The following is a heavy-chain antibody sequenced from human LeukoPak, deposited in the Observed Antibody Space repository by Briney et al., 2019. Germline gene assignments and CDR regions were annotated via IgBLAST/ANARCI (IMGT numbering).Heavy chain of an antibody. J-gene: IGHJ4*02. D-gene: IGHD6-19*01. CDR3: TRGTDITVAGNY. CDR2: IYYSGST. Sequence: SETLPLTCTVSGGFISSYYWSWIRQPPGKGLEWIGYIYYSGSTNYNPSLKSRLTMSIDTSKNQFSLKLSSVTAADTAVYYCTRGTDITVAGNYWGQGTLVTVSS. CDR1: GGFISSYY. V-gene: IGHV4-59*08.